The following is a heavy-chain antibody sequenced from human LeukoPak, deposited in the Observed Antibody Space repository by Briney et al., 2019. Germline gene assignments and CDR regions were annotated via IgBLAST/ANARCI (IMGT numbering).Heavy chain of an antibody. V-gene: IGHV3-33*01. CDR3: ARTSGWIQLWTQNHYYYYGMDV. D-gene: IGHD5-18*01. CDR2: IWYDGSNK. J-gene: IGHJ6*02. Sequence: GGSLRLSCAASGFTFSSYGMRWVRQAPGKRLEWVAVIWYDGSNKYYADSVKGRFTISRDNSKNTLYLKMNSLRAEDKAVYYCARTSGWIQLWTQNHYYYYGMDVWGQGTTVTVSS. CDR1: GFTFSSYG.